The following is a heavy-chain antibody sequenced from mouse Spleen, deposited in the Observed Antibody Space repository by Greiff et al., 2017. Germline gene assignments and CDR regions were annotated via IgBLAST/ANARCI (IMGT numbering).Heavy chain of an antibody. J-gene: IGHJ4*01. CDR2: IWSDGST. CDR3: ARHDGNYSEAMDY. CDR1: GFSLTSYG. V-gene: IGHV2-6-2*01. D-gene: IGHD2-1*01. Sequence: VQLVESGPDLVAPSQSLSITCTVSGFSLTSYGVHWVRQPPGKGLEWLVVIWSDGSTTYNSALKSRLSISKDNSKSQVFLKMNSLQTDDTAMYYCARHDGNYSEAMDYWGQGTSVTVSS.